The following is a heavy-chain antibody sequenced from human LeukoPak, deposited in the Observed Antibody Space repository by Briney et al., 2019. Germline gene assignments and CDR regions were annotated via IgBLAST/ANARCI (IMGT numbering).Heavy chain of an antibody. D-gene: IGHD5-18*01. CDR1: GFTFSNYW. CDR3: AKGVAALLYSYGSGFWDY. CDR2: LNADGNSI. Sequence: PGGSLRLSCAASGFTFSNYWMHWVRQAPGKGLVWVSRLNADGNSITYADSVRGRFTISRDNSKNTLYLQMNSLRAEDTAVYYCAKGVAALLYSYGSGFWDYWGQGTLVTVSS. V-gene: IGHV3-74*01. J-gene: IGHJ4*02.